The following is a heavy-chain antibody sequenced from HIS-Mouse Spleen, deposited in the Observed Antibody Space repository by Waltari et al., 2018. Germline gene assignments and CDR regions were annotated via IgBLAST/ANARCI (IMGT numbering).Heavy chain of an antibody. CDR2: IYYSGSP. D-gene: IGHD6-13*01. J-gene: IGHJ2*01. V-gene: IGHV4-39*07. CDR3: AREIPYSSSWYDWYFDL. CDR1: GGSISSSSYY. Sequence: QLQLQESGPGLVKPSETLSLTCTVSGGSISSSSYYWGWLRQPPGKGLGWIGSIYYSGSPFYNPSLKSRVTISGGSSKNQFSLKLISVTAAATAVYYCAREIPYSSSWYDWYFDLWGRGTLVTVSS.